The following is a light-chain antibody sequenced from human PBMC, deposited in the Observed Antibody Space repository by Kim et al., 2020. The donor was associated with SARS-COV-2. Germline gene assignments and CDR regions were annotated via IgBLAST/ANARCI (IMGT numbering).Light chain of an antibody. CDR2: DAS. Sequence: EIILTQSPVTLSLSPGDRATLSCRASQSVGTYLAWYQQKPGQAPRLLIFDASNRATGIPARFSGSGSGTDFTLVISSLEPEDFATYYCLQRSDWYTFGQGTKLEIK. J-gene: IGKJ2*01. CDR1: QSVGTY. V-gene: IGKV3-11*01. CDR3: LQRSDWYT.